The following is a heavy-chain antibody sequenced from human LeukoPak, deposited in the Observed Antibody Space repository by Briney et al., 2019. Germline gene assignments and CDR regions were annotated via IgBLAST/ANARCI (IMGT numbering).Heavy chain of an antibody. V-gene: IGHV4-59*11. J-gene: IGHJ4*02. CDR2: VYYTGST. CDR3: ATSTMTTGPCPPPKYLY. CDR1: GASISSHF. D-gene: IGHD1-1*01. Sequence: SETLSLTCSVSGASISSHFWTWIRQAPGKGLEFIGYVYYTGSTYYNPSLKSRLTMSVDTSKNQFSLTLNSMTAADTALYYCATSTMTTGPCPPPKYLYWGPGTLVTVSS.